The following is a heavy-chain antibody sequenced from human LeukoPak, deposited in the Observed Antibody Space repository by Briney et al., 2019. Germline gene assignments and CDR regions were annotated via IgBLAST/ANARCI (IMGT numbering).Heavy chain of an antibody. Sequence: GASVKVSCKASGYTFTGYYMHWVRQAPGQGLEWMGWINPNSGGTNYAQKFQGRVTMTRDTSISTAYMELSRLRSDDTAVHYCARDSRFGEYHFDYWGQGTLVTVSS. CDR1: GYTFTGYY. V-gene: IGHV1-2*02. CDR2: INPNSGGT. CDR3: ARDSRFGEYHFDY. J-gene: IGHJ4*02. D-gene: IGHD3-10*01.